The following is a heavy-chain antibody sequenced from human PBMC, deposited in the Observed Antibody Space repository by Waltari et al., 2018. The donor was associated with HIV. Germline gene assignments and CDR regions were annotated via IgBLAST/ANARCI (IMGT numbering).Heavy chain of an antibody. J-gene: IGHJ4*02. V-gene: IGHV4-4*02. CDR3: AVTYTYGVVFGN. D-gene: IGHD2-8*01. CDR1: GGSFTSTNW. CDR2: IDGNGVT. Sequence: QVHLQESGPGLVEPSETLSLTCAVSGGSFTSTNWWNWVRQPPGKGLEWIGEIDGNGVTGYNPSLKSRVTMSVDKSKNQFSLKLNSLTAADTAIYYCAVTYTYGVVFGNWGQGILVTVSS.